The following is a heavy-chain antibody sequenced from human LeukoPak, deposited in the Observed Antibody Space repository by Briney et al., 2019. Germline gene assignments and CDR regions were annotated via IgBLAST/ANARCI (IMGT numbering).Heavy chain of an antibody. J-gene: IGHJ4*02. CDR2: IYSSGST. Sequence: SETLSLTCTVSGGSISNYYWSWIRQPAGKRLEWLGRIYSSGSTNYDPSLESRVTVSVGTSKNQFSLKLSSVTAANTAVYYCAREHMVRGVINRWGQGALVTVSS. CDR3: AREHMVRGVINR. V-gene: IGHV4-4*07. D-gene: IGHD3-10*01. CDR1: GGSISNYY.